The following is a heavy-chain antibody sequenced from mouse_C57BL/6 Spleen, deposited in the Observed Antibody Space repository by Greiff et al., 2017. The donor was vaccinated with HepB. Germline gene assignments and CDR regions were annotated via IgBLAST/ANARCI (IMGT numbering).Heavy chain of an antibody. V-gene: IGHV1-61*01. CDR1: GYTFTSYW. J-gene: IGHJ2*01. CDR2: IYPSDSET. CDR3: ASCGSGDFDY. D-gene: IGHD1-1*02. Sequence: QVQLQQPGAELVRPGSSVKLSCKASGYTFTSYWMDWVKQRPGQGLEWIGNIYPSDSETHYNQKFKDKATLTVDKSSSTAYMPLSSLTSEDYAVYYCASCGSGDFDYWGQGTPLTVSS.